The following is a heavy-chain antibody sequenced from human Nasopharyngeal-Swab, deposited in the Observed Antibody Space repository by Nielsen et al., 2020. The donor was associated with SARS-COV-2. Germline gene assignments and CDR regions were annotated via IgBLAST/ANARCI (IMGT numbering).Heavy chain of an antibody. CDR2: ISYDGSNK. Sequence: WIRQPPGKGLEWVAVISYDGSNKYYADSVKGRFTISRDNSKNTLYLQMNSLRAEDTAVYYCASLGDSSGYYYRIDSYAHDAHDAFDIWGQGTMVTVSS. CDR3: ASLGDSSGYYYRIDSYAHDAHDAFDI. J-gene: IGHJ3*02. D-gene: IGHD3-22*01. V-gene: IGHV3-30-3*01.